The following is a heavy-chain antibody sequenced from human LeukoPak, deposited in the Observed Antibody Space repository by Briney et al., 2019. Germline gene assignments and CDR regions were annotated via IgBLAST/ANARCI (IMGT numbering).Heavy chain of an antibody. CDR2: ISATSNYI. V-gene: IGHV3-21*01. J-gene: IGHJ4*02. CDR3: ARDTSGYTFDD. D-gene: IGHD5-18*01. CDR1: GFTFSSYS. Sequence: GGSLRLSCAASGFTFSSYSMNWVRQAPGKGLEWVSSISATSNYIYYADSVKGRFTISRDNAKNSLYLQMNSLRAEDTAVYYCARDTSGYTFDDWGQGTLVTVSS.